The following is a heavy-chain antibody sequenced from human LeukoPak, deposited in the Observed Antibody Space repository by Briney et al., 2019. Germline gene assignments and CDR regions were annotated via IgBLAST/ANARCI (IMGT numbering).Heavy chain of an antibody. CDR3: VRESFGSYYWFDP. CDR2: ISSSSSYI. Sequence: GGSLRLSCAASGFTFSSYSMNWVRQAPGKGLEWVSSISSSSSYIYYADSVKSRFTISRDNAKNPLYLQMNSLRAEDTAVYYCVRESFGSYYWFDPWGQGTLVTVSS. CDR1: GFTFSSYS. V-gene: IGHV3-21*01. J-gene: IGHJ5*02. D-gene: IGHD1-26*01.